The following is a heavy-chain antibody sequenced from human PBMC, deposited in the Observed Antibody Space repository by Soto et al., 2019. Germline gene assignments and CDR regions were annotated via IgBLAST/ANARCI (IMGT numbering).Heavy chain of an antibody. CDR2: IYYSGST. D-gene: IGHD3-3*01. J-gene: IGHJ5*02. Sequence: SETLSLTCTVSGGSISSYYWSWIRQPPGKGLEWIGYIYYSGSTNYNPSLKSRVTISVDTSKNQFSLKLSSVTAADTAVYYCARSGYDFWSGYLNWFDPWGQGTLVTVSS. CDR3: ARSGYDFWSGYLNWFDP. V-gene: IGHV4-59*01. CDR1: GGSISSYY.